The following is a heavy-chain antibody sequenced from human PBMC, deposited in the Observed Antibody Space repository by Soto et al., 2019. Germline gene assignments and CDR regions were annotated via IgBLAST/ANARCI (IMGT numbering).Heavy chain of an antibody. CDR2: ISYDGSNK. CDR3: AIDYGMYV. V-gene: IGHV3-30-3*01. J-gene: IGHJ6*02. CDR1: GFTFSSYA. Sequence: QVQLVESGGGVVQPGRSLRLSCAASGFTFSSYAMHWVRQAPGKGLEWVAVISYDGSNKYYADSVKGRFTISRDNSKNTLYLQMNSLRAEDTAVYYCAIDYGMYVWGQGTTVTVSS.